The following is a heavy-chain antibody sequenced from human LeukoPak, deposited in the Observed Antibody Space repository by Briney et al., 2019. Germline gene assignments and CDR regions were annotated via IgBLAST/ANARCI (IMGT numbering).Heavy chain of an antibody. CDR3: ARDHQYDFWSGYRPYYFDY. D-gene: IGHD3-3*01. J-gene: IGHJ4*02. V-gene: IGHV1-46*01. Sequence: SVKVSCKASGYTFTSSYMNWVRQAPGQGLEWMGIINPSGGSTSYAQKFQGRVTMTRDMSTSTVYVELSSLGSEDTAVYYCARDHQYDFWSGYRPYYFDYWGQGTLVTVSS. CDR2: INPSGGST. CDR1: GYTFTSSY.